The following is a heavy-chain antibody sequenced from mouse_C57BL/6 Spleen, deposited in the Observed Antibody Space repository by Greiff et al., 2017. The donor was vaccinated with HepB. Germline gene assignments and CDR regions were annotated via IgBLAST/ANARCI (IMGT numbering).Heavy chain of an antibody. Sequence: EVQLQQSGPELVKPGASVKIPCKASGYTFTDYNMDWVKQSHGKSLEWIGDINPNNGGTIYNQKFKGKATLTVDKSSSTAYMELRSLTSEDTAVYYCARYTTVVATPWYFDVWGTGTTVTVSS. CDR1: GYTFTDYN. CDR2: INPNNGGT. V-gene: IGHV1-18*01. CDR3: ARYTTVVATPWYFDV. J-gene: IGHJ1*03. D-gene: IGHD1-1*01.